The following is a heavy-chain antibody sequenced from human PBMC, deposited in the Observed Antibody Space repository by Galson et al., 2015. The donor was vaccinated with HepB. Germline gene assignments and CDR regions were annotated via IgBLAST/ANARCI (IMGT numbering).Heavy chain of an antibody. V-gene: IGHV3-21*01. D-gene: IGHD6-19*01. J-gene: IGHJ4*02. CDR2: ISSSSTVI. Sequence: SLRLSCAASGFTFSSYTINWVRQPPGGGLEWVSSISSSSTVIFYADSLKGRLTIPRDNAKNSLYLQMNSLRAEDTAVYYCARESSSDWYIDHWGQGTLVAVSS. CDR3: ARESSSDWYIDH. CDR1: GFTFSSYT.